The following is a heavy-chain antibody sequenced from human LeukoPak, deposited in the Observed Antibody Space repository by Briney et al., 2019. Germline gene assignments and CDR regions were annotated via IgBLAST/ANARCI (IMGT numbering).Heavy chain of an antibody. J-gene: IGHJ4*02. CDR1: GFXFRRYW. CDR3: AASITMFDY. V-gene: IGHV3-7*02. D-gene: IGHD3-10*01. Sequence: GGSLRLSCAASGFXFRRYWLSWVREAPGKGLECGANMTEDGTVKYYVESVKGRFTISRDNAKNSLYLQMNSLRAEDTAVYFCAASITMFDYWGQGTLVTVSS. CDR2: MTEDGTVK.